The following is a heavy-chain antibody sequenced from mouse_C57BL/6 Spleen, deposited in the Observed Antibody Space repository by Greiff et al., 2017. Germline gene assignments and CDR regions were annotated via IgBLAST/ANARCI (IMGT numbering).Heavy chain of an antibody. Sequence: QVQLQQSGAELARPGASVKLSCKASGYTFTSYGISWVKQRTGQGLEWIGEIYPRSGNTYYNEKLKGKATLTADKSSSTAYMELRSLTSEDSAVYFCARSVATNAMDYWGQGTSVTVSS. CDR3: ARSVATNAMDY. CDR2: IYPRSGNT. D-gene: IGHD1-1*01. V-gene: IGHV1-81*01. J-gene: IGHJ4*01. CDR1: GYTFTSYG.